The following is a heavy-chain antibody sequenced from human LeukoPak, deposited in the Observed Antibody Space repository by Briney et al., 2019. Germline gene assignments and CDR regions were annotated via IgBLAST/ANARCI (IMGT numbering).Heavy chain of an antibody. CDR2: INPNSGDT. J-gene: IGHJ4*02. CDR3: ARELLDRLPEDY. CDR1: GYTFIGYY. V-gene: IGHV1-2*02. D-gene: IGHD2-15*01. Sequence: ASVKVSCKASGYTFIGYYMHWVRQAPGQGLEWMGWINPNSGDTNYAQKFQGRVTMTRDTSINTAYLELGRLRSDDTAVYYCARELLDRLPEDYWGQGTLVTVSS.